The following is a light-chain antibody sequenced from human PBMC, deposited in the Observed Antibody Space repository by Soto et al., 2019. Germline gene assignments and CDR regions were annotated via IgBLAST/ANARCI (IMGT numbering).Light chain of an antibody. CDR2: KAS. V-gene: IGKV1-5*03. CDR3: EPYNSYSEA. J-gene: IGKJ1*01. Sequence: DLRMTQTDSTLSASGGDRVLSTCRASQSISSWLAWYQQKPGKAPKLLIYKASSLESGVPSRFSGSGSGTEFTLTISSLQPDDFATYYCEPYNSYSEACGQGTKVDIK. CDR1: QSISSW.